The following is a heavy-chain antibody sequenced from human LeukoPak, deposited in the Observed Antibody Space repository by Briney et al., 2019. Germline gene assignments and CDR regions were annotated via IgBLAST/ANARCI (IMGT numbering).Heavy chain of an antibody. D-gene: IGHD6-13*01. CDR1: GGSISSYY. CDR2: IYYSGST. CDR3: ARHIGYGVDY. Sequence: KPSETLSLTCTVSGGSISSYYWSWIRQPPGKGLEWIGYIYYSGSTNYNPSLKSRVTISVDTSKNQFPLKLSSVTAAATAVSYCARHIGYGVDYWGQGTLVTVSS. J-gene: IGHJ4*02. V-gene: IGHV4-59*08.